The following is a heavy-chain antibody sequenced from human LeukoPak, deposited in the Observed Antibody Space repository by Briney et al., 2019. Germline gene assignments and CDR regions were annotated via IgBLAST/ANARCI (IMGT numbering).Heavy chain of an antibody. CDR3: ARGVYNYDSSGYYDHYFDY. V-gene: IGHV4-59*01. CDR1: GGSLWSFY. CDR2: IYNTGST. D-gene: IGHD3-22*01. Sequence: SETLSLTCTVPGGSLWSFYWSWIRQPPGKGLEWIGYIYNTGSTNYNPSVKSRVTISVDTSKNQFSLKLSSVTAADTAVYYCARGVYNYDSSGYYDHYFDYWGQGTLVTVSS. J-gene: IGHJ4*02.